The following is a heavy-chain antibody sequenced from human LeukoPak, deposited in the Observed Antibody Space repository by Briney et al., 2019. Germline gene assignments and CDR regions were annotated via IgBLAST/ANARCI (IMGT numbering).Heavy chain of an antibody. CDR1: GYTFTNYW. Sequence: GESLKISCKGSGYTFTNYWIGWVRQMPGKGLEWMGIIYPGDSDTPYSPSFQGQVTISADKSISTAYLTWSSLKASDTAMYYCARHSGSGSYRSVFGYWGQGTLVTVSS. V-gene: IGHV5-51*01. J-gene: IGHJ4*02. D-gene: IGHD3-10*01. CDR2: IYPGDSDT. CDR3: ARHSGSGSYRSVFGY.